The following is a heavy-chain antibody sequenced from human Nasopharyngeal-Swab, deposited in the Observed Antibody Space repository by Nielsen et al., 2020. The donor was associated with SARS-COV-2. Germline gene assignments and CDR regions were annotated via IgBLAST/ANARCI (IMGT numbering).Heavy chain of an antibody. D-gene: IGHD1-26*01. CDR1: GFIFSDYY. J-gene: IGHJ3*01. V-gene: IGHV3-11*04. Sequence: GESLKISCTASGFIFSDYYMTWIRQAPGKGLEWVSHISRNGRTIYYADSVKGRFTVSRDNAKKSLYLQMSSLRAEDTAVYYCARGELHSWLWELLYHPLDVLDFWGQGTLVIVAS. CDR2: ISRNGRTI. CDR3: ARGELHSWLWELLYHPLDVLDF.